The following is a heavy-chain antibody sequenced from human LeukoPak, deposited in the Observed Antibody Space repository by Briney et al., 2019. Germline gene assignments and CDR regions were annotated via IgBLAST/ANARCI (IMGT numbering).Heavy chain of an antibody. D-gene: IGHD2-15*01. J-gene: IGHJ4*02. CDR1: GYTFTSYD. CDR2: MNPNSGNT. CDR3: ARGRVVVAATVLYYFDY. Sequence: ASVKVSCTASGYTFTSYDINWVRQATGQGLEWMGWMNPNSGNTGYAQKFQGRVTMTRNTSISTAYMELSSLRSEDTAVYYCARGRVVVAATVLYYFDYWGQGTLVTVSS. V-gene: IGHV1-8*01.